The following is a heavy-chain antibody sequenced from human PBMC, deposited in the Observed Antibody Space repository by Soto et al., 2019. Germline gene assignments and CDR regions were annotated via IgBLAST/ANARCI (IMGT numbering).Heavy chain of an antibody. CDR3: SRGYHHDFWSIDY. Sequence: QVQLVASGGGVVQPGRSLRLSCAASGFTFSSYGIHWVRQTPGKGLEWVAVISHDAVNKYYADSVKGRFTISRDDSKNTVYLQMNSLRAEDTAVYYCSRGYHHDFWSIDYWGQGTLVTVSS. CDR1: GFTFSSYG. J-gene: IGHJ4*02. CDR2: ISHDAVNK. V-gene: IGHV3-30*03. D-gene: IGHD3-3*01.